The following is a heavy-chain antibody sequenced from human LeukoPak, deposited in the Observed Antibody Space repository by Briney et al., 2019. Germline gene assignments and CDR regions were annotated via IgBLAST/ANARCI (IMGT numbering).Heavy chain of an antibody. CDR2: IYTSGST. V-gene: IGHV4-4*07. J-gene: IGHJ3*02. CDR1: GGSISSYY. Sequence: SETLSLTRTVSGGSISSYYWSWIRQPAGKGLEWIGRIYTSGSTNYNPSLKSRVTMSVDTSKNQFSLKLSSVTAADTAVYYCAREYSGYDLPDAFDIWGQGTMVTVSS. D-gene: IGHD5-12*01. CDR3: AREYSGYDLPDAFDI.